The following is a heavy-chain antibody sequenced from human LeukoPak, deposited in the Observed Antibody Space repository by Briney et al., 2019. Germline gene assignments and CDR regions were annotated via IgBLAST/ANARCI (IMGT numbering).Heavy chain of an antibody. J-gene: IGHJ4*02. V-gene: IGHV1-69*04. CDR2: IIPILGIA. D-gene: IGHD4-23*01. CDR1: GGTFSSYA. CDR3: ARDEDAGNSYG. Sequence: SVKVSCKASGGTFSSYAISWVRQAPGQGLEWMGRIIPILGIANYAQKFQGRVTITADKSTSTAYMELSSLRSEDTAVYYCARDEDAGNSYGWGQGTLVTVSS.